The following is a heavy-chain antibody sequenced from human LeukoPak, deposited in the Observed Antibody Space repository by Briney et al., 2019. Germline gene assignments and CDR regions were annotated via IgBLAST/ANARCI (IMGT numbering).Heavy chain of an antibody. V-gene: IGHV1-2*06. J-gene: IGHJ4*02. CDR3: ARDLGTVTTSADY. Sequence: ASVKVSCKASGYTFTGYYMHWVRQAPGQGLEWMGRINPNSGGTNYAQKFQGRVTMTRDTSISTAYMELSRLRSDDTAVYHCARDLGTVTTSADYWGQGTLVTVSS. CDR1: GYTFTGYY. D-gene: IGHD4-17*01. CDR2: INPNSGGT.